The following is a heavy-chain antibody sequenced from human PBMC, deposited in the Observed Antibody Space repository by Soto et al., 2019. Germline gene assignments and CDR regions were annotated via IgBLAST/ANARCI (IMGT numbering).Heavy chain of an antibody. D-gene: IGHD4-17*01. V-gene: IGHV3-33*01. CDR1: GFTFSRYG. Sequence: QVHLVESGGGVVQPGRSLRLSCAASGFTFSRYGMHWVRQAPGKGLEWVAVILADDSDRDYADSVKGRFSISRDNSKNSLHLQMNTLRAENSAVYHCPRDDAYGDNGFDYWGQGTLVTVSS. J-gene: IGHJ4*02. CDR2: ILADDSDR. CDR3: PRDDAYGDNGFDY.